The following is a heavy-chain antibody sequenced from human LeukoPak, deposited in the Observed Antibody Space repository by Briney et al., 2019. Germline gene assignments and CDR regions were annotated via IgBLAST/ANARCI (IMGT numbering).Heavy chain of an antibody. CDR3: ARDKSDGGYVSDY. J-gene: IGHJ4*02. Sequence: PGGSLRLSCVASGFTFENHAMHWVRLSPGKGLEWVSGISWSSTTITYVDSVKGRFTISRDNAKNSLYLQMNSLRAEDTAVYYCARDKSDGGYVSDYWGQGTLVTVSS. CDR2: ISWSSTTI. V-gene: IGHV3-9*01. CDR1: GFTFENHA. D-gene: IGHD5-12*01.